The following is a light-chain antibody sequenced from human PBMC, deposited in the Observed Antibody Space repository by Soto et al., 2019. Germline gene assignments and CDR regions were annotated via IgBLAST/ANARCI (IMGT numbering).Light chain of an antibody. V-gene: IGKV4-1*01. CDR2: WAS. CDR3: QQYYSTPLT. Sequence: DIVMTQSPDSLAVSLGERATINCKSSQSVLSSSNNRNYLAWYQQKPGQPPRLIIYWASTRESGVPDRFSGSGSGTDFTLTIGSLQAEDVAAYYCQQYYSTPLTFGGGTKVGIK. CDR1: QSVLSSSNNRNY. J-gene: IGKJ4*01.